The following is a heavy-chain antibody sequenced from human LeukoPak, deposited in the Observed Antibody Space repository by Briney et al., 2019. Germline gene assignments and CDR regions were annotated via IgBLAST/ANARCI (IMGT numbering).Heavy chain of an antibody. Sequence: GASVKVSCKASGYTFTSYDINWVRQATGQGLEWMGWMNPNSGGTNYAQKFQGRVTMTRDTSISTAYMELSRLRSDDTAVYYCARSFQQAIDYWGQGTLVTVSS. CDR3: ARSFQQAIDY. D-gene: IGHD6-13*01. J-gene: IGHJ4*02. CDR2: MNPNSGGT. V-gene: IGHV1-2*02. CDR1: GYTFTSYD.